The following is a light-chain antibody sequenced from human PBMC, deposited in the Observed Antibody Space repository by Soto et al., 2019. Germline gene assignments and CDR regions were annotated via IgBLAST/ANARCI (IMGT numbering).Light chain of an antibody. V-gene: IGKV3-20*01. Sequence: EIVLTQSPGTQSLSPGERGTLSCRASQSVSSIYLAWYQQKPGQAPRLLIYGASTRATGIPDRFSGSGSGTDFTLTISRLEPEDSAVYYCQQYGSSPTWTFGQGTKVDIK. CDR3: QQYGSSPTWT. J-gene: IGKJ1*01. CDR1: QSVSSIY. CDR2: GAS.